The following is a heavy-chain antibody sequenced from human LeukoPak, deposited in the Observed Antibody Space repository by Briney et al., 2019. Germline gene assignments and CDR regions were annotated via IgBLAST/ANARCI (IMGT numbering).Heavy chain of an antibody. J-gene: IGHJ4*02. Sequence: PGGSLRLSCAASGFTFSSYAMHWVRQAPGKGLEWVAVISYDGSNKYYADSVKGRFTISRDNSKNTLYLQMNSLRAEDTAVYYCARGPDLQQPAPLLDYWGQGTLVTVSS. V-gene: IGHV3-30-3*01. CDR1: GFTFSSYA. CDR2: ISYDGSNK. D-gene: IGHD6-13*01. CDR3: ARGPDLQQPAPLLDY.